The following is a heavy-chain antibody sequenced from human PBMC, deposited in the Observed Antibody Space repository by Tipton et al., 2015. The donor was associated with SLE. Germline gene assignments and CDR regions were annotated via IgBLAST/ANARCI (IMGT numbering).Heavy chain of an antibody. J-gene: IGHJ4*02. CDR2: INHSGST. V-gene: IGHV4-34*09. CDR1: GGSISSHY. CDR3: ARGLFVVVTAIGYFDY. Sequence: TLSLTCTVSGGSISSHYWSWIRQPPGKGLEWIGEINHSGSTNYNPSLKSRVTISVDTSKNQFSLKLSSVTAADTAVYYCARGLFVVVTAIGYFDYWGQGTLVTVSS. D-gene: IGHD2-21*02.